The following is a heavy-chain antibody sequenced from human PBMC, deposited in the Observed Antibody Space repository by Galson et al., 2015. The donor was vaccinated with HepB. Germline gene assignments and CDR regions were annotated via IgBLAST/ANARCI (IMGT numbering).Heavy chain of an antibody. CDR1: GFTFSDYY. V-gene: IGHV3-11*06. Sequence: SLRLSCAASGFTFSDYYMSWIRQAPGKGLEWVSYISTSSSYTDYADSVKGRFTITRDNDKNSLYLQMNSLRADDTALYYCARDLTPSDAFDIWGQGTMVTVSS. J-gene: IGHJ3*02. CDR2: ISTSSSYT. CDR3: ARDLTPSDAFDI.